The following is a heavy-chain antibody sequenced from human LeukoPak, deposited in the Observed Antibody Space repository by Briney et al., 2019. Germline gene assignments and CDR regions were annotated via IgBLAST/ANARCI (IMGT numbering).Heavy chain of an antibody. J-gene: IGHJ5*02. Sequence: GGSLRLSCAASGFTSSSYVMNWVRQAPGKGLEWVSVISGGGGSTYYADSVKGRFTISRDNSKNTLFLQMNGLRAEDTAVYYCAKGGYCSSTSCYVGWFDPWGQGTLVTVSS. V-gene: IGHV3-23*01. CDR1: GFTSSSYV. D-gene: IGHD2-2*01. CDR2: ISGGGGST. CDR3: AKGGYCSSTSCYVGWFDP.